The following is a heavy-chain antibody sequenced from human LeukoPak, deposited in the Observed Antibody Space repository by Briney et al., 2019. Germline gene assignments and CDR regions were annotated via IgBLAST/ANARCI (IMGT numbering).Heavy chain of an antibody. V-gene: IGHV3-23*01. CDR1: GFTFSSYA. CDR3: AKDRITGTTRALRLYDY. Sequence: GGSLRLSCAASGFTFSSYAMSWVRQAPGKGLEWVSAISGSGGSTYYADSVKGRFTISRDNSENTLYLQMNSLRAEDTAVYYCAKDRITGTTRALRLYDYWGQGTLVTVSS. D-gene: IGHD1-7*01. J-gene: IGHJ4*02. CDR2: ISGSGGST.